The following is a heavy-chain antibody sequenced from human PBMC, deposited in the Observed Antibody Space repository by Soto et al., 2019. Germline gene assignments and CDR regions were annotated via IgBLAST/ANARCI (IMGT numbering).Heavy chain of an antibody. J-gene: IGHJ4*02. V-gene: IGHV4-31*03. CDR2: VYYSGST. D-gene: IGHD6-19*01. CDR1: GGSISSAGYY. Sequence: QVQLQESGPGLVKPSQTLSLTCTVSGGSISSAGYYWNWIRQHPGKGLEWIGYVYYSGSTHYNPSLTSRVTISVDTSKDQFSLSLSSVTAADTTVYYCVSQRWLLQNYFDYWGQGILVTVSS. CDR3: VSQRWLLQNYFDY.